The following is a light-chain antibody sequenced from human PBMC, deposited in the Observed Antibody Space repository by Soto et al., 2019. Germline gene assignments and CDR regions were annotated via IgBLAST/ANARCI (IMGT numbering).Light chain of an antibody. CDR1: RSVTNNY. CDR3: QQHGSSPIT. CDR2: GAS. V-gene: IGKV3-20*01. J-gene: IGKJ5*01. Sequence: EIVLSQSPGTLSFCAGERATLSCRPSRSVTNNYLAWHQQKPGQTPRLLIYGASSRATGIPDRFSGSGPGTDFTLTISRLEPEHFAVYYCQQHGSSPITFGQGTRLEIK.